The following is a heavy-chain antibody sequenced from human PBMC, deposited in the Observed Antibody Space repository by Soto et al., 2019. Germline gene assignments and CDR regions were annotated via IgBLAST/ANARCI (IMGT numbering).Heavy chain of an antibody. CDR1: GYTFTHYY. CDR2: INPNGGIT. D-gene: IGHD5-18*01. V-gene: IGHV1-46*01. Sequence: ASVKVSCKASGYTFTHYYIHWVRQAPGQGLEWMGIINPNGGITTYAQKFRAGFTMTRHTSTSTVYLELSSLRSEDSAIYYCATSVNSAMAFDYWGQGTLVTVSS. J-gene: IGHJ4*02. CDR3: ATSVNSAMAFDY.